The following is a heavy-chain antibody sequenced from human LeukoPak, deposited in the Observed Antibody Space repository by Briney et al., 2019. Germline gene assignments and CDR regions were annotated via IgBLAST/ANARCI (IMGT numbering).Heavy chain of an antibody. CDR3: AKDPSYGHGGSYFDY. D-gene: IGHD5-18*01. V-gene: IGHV3-30*18. J-gene: IGHJ4*02. Sequence: GRSLRLSWAASGFTFSSYGMHGVRQAPGKGLEWVAVISYDGSNKYYADSVKGRFTISRDNSKNTLYLQMNSLRAEDTAVYYCAKDPSYGHGGSYFDYWGQGTLVTVSS. CDR1: GFTFSSYG. CDR2: ISYDGSNK.